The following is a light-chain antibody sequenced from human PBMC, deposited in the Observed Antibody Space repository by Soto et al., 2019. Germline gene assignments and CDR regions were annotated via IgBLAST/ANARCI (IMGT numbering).Light chain of an antibody. CDR1: SYNIGSGYD. V-gene: IGLV1-40*01. J-gene: IGLJ3*02. CDR3: QSDDCSLSVWV. Sequence: QSVLTQPPSVSGAPGQRVTLSCTGSSYNIGSGYDVHWYQQLPGTAPKVLIYGKRNRPSGVPVRFSGSKSGTSASLAITGLQAEDEADYYYQSDDCSLSVWVFGGGTKLTVL. CDR2: GKR.